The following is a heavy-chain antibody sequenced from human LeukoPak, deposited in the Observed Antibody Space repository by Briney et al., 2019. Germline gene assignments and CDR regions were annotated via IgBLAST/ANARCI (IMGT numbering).Heavy chain of an antibody. CDR1: GLTFSSYS. D-gene: IGHD2-21*02. Sequence: GGSLRLSCAASGLTFSSYSMNWVRQAPGKGLEWVSSISSSSSYIYYADSVKGRFTISRDNAKNSLYLQMNSLRAEDTAVYYCARVQVVTNAFDIWGQGTMVTVSS. CDR2: ISSSSSYI. V-gene: IGHV3-21*01. CDR3: ARVQVVTNAFDI. J-gene: IGHJ3*02.